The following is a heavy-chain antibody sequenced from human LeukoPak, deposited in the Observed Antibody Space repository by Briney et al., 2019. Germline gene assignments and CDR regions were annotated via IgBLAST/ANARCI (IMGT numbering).Heavy chain of an antibody. Sequence: PRGSLRLSCAASGFTSSSYNMNWVRQAQGKGREWVSSITRRSRKIYYADSVKGRFTISRDNAQNSLYLQMNSLRAEDTAVYYCARGAYYYGWGSYSFQIDNWGQGTLVTVSS. CDR2: ITRRSRKI. D-gene: IGHD3-10*01. J-gene: IGHJ4*02. CDR3: ARGAYYYGWGSYSFQIDN. V-gene: IGHV3-21*01. CDR1: GFTSSSYN.